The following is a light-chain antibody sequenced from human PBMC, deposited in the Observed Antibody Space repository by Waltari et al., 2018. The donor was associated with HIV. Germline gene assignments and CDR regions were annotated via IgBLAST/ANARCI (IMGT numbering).Light chain of an antibody. CDR1: QSVTSNF. CDR3: QQYGSSPLYS. CDR2: GAS. J-gene: IGKJ2*03. V-gene: IGKV3-20*01. Sequence: TVLTQSPGTLSLSPGERATLSCRASQSVTSNFLAWYQQRRGRAPRLLIYGASSRASGIPDRFSGTGSGTDFTLTISRLEPEDFAVYYCQQYGSSPLYSFGQGTKLEIK.